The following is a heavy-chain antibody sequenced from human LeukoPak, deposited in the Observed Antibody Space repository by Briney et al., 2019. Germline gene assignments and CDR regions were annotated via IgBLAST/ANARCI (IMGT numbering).Heavy chain of an antibody. CDR2: IWFDGSSK. Sequence: PGGSPRLSCAASGFTFSTYGMQWVRQAPGKGLEWLSFIWFDGSSKHYADSVKGRFIISRDNSKSTLYLEMNSLRPEDTGVYYCAKDLPPTIMIAWGQGTLVTVSS. D-gene: IGHD2-2*02. CDR1: GFTFSTYG. CDR3: AKDLPPTIMIA. V-gene: IGHV3-30*02. J-gene: IGHJ5*02.